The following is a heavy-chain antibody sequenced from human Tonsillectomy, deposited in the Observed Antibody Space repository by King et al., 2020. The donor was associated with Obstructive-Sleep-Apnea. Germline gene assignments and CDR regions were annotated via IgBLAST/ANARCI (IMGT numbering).Heavy chain of an antibody. CDR3: ARDSPTTVTTYYYYGMDV. D-gene: IGHD4-17*01. Sequence: VQLQESGPGLVKPSQTLSLTCTVSGGSISSGGYYWSWIRQHPGKGLEWIGDIYYSGSTYYNPSLKSRGTISVDTSKNQFSLKLSSVTAADTAVYYCARDSPTTVTTYYYYGMDVWGQGTTVTVSS. CDR1: GGSISSGGYY. V-gene: IGHV4-31*03. J-gene: IGHJ6*02. CDR2: IYYSGST.